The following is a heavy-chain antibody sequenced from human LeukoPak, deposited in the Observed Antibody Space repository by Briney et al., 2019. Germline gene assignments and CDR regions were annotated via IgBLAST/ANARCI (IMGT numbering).Heavy chain of an antibody. D-gene: IGHD3-3*01. CDR2: ISAYNGNT. V-gene: IGHV1-18*01. Sequence: ASVKVSCKASGYTFTSYGISWVRQAPGQGLEWMGWISAYNGNTNYAQKLQGRVTMTTDTSTSTAYMELRSLRSHDTAVYYCARGEAIFGVVHFDYWGQGTLVTVSS. J-gene: IGHJ4*02. CDR1: GYTFTSYG. CDR3: ARGEAIFGVVHFDY.